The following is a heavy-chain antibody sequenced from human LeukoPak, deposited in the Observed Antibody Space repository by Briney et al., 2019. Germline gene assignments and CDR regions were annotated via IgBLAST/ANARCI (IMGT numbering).Heavy chain of an antibody. J-gene: IGHJ4*02. V-gene: IGHV3-23*01. CDR3: AKVGFSEMEWLLYSDH. D-gene: IGHD3-3*01. CDR1: GLTFSSYA. Sequence: PGGSLRLSCAASGLTFSSYAMSWVRQAPGKGLEWVSALSGSSGHTYYADSVKGRFTISRDNSKSTLYLQMNSLRAEDTAVYYCAKVGFSEMEWLLYSDHWRQGTLVTVSS. CDR2: LSGSSGHT.